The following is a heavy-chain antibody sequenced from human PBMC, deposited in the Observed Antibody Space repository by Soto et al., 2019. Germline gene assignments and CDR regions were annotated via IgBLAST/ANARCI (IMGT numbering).Heavy chain of an antibody. CDR1: GFTFRSYS. J-gene: IGHJ6*02. CDR2: ISSSSSTI. D-gene: IGHD3-10*01. CDR3: ARDEEVRGAKRRVYYGMDV. Sequence: GGSLRLSCAASGFTFRSYSMNWVRQAPGKGLEWVSYISSSSSTIYYADSVKGRFTISRDNAKNSLYLQMNSLRAEDTAVYYCARDEEVRGAKRRVYYGMDVWGQGT. V-gene: IGHV3-48*01.